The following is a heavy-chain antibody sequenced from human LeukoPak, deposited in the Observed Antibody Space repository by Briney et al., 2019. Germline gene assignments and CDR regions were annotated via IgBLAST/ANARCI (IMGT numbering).Heavy chain of an antibody. J-gene: IGHJ6*02. V-gene: IGHV3-74*01. CDR3: ASYRSSGYDYFYYYGMDV. Sequence: GGSLRLSCAASGFTFSSYWMHWVRQAPGKGLVWVSRINSDGSSTSYADSVKGRFTISRDNAKNTLYLQMNSLRAADTAVYYCASYRSSGYDYFYYYGMDVWGQGTTVTVSS. D-gene: IGHD5-12*01. CDR1: GFTFSSYW. CDR2: INSDGSST.